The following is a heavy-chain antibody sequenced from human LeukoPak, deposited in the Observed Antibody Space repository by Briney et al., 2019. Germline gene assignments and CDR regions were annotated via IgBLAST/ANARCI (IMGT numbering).Heavy chain of an antibody. Sequence: GESLKISCKGSGYSFTSYWIGWVRQMPGKGLEWMGIIYPGDSETRYSPSFQGQVIISADKPTSTAYLQWSSLKASDTAMYYCARRLGPCSSTSCQPRIDPWGQGTLVTVSS. CDR2: IYPGDSET. J-gene: IGHJ5*02. CDR3: ARRLGPCSSTSCQPRIDP. V-gene: IGHV5-51*04. CDR1: GYSFTSYW. D-gene: IGHD2-2*01.